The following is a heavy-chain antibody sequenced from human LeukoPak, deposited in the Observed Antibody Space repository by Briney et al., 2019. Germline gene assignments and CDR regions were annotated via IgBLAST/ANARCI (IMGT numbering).Heavy chain of an antibody. CDR2: IRYDGSNK. D-gene: IGHD3-22*01. Sequence: GGSLRLSCAASGFTFSSYGIHWVRQAPGKGLEWVAFIRYDGSNKYYADSVKGRFTISRDNSKNTLYLQMNSLRAEDTAVYYCAKDGHRYYYDSSGYYPAGDWGQGTLVTVSS. CDR1: GFTFSSYG. J-gene: IGHJ4*02. V-gene: IGHV3-30*02. CDR3: AKDGHRYYYDSSGYYPAGD.